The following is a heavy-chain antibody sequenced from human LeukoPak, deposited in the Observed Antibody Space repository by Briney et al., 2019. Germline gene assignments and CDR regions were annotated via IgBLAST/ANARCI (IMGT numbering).Heavy chain of an antibody. J-gene: IGHJ6*02. CDR2: ISSSSSGG. Sequence: GGSLRLSCAASGVTFSSYSMNWVRQAPGKGLGWVSSISSSSSGGFYADSGKGRFSISRDNTNNSLYLQMNSLRAEDTAVYYCAKDPGSGYGPPFYYCMDVWGQGTTVTVSS. CDR3: AKDPGSGYGPPFYYCMDV. CDR1: GVTFSSYS. V-gene: IGHV3-21*01. D-gene: IGHD3-22*01.